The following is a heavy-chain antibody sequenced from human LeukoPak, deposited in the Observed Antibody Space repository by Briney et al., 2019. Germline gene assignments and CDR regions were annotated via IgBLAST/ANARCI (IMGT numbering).Heavy chain of an antibody. CDR2: INPSGGST. V-gene: IGHV1-46*01. CDR3: ATHTYGGNPADY. J-gene: IGHJ4*02. D-gene: IGHD4-23*01. Sequence: ASVKVSCKASGYTFTSYYMHWVRQAPGQGLEWMGIINPSGGSTSYAQKFQGRVTMTRDTSTSTVYMELSSLRSEDTAVYYCATHTYGGNPADYWGQGTLVTVSS. CDR1: GYTFTSYY.